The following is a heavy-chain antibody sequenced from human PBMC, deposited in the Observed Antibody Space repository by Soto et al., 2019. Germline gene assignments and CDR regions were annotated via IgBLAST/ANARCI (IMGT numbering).Heavy chain of an antibody. D-gene: IGHD2-21*02. J-gene: IGHJ2*01. CDR1: GFTFSTYG. Sequence: QVQLVESGGGVVQPGRSLRLSCAASGFTFSTYGMHWVRQAPGKGLEWVAVIWYDGSNKYYADSVKGRFTVSRDNSKNTLYMQMNSLRTEDTALYYCARGWYCGADCYEWYFDLWGRGTLVTVSS. CDR3: ARGWYCGADCYEWYFDL. V-gene: IGHV3-33*01. CDR2: IWYDGSNK.